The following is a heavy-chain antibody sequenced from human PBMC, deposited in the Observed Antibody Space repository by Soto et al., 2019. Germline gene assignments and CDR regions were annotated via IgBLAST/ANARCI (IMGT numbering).Heavy chain of an antibody. CDR2: INAGNGNT. V-gene: IGHV1-3*01. D-gene: IGHD2-15*01. CDR3: AKVGCSGASCYSAWFDS. CDR1: GYTFTSYA. J-gene: IGHJ5*01. Sequence: ASVKVSCKASGYTFTSYAMHWVRQAPGQRLEWMGWINAGNGNTKYSQKFQGRVTITRDTSASTAYMELSSLRSEDTAVYYCAKVGCSGASCYSAWFDSWGLGTLVTSPQ.